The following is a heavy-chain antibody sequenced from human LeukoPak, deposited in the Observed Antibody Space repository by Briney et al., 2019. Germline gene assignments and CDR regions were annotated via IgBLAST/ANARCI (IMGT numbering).Heavy chain of an antibody. CDR3: ARDYERSDI. Sequence: SETLSLTCALSGGSISGFYWSWIRQPAGKGLEWIGRVYSSGSGSTNYNPSLKSRVTMSVDTSRNQFSLKLSSVTAADTAVYYCARDYERSDIWGQGTMVTVSS. CDR2: VYSSGSGST. CDR1: GGSISGFY. D-gene: IGHD3-3*01. J-gene: IGHJ3*02. V-gene: IGHV4-4*07.